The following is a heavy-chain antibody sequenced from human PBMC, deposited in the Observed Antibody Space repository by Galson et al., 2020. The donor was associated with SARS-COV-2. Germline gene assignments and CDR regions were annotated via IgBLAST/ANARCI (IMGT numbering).Heavy chain of an antibody. CDR2: IYHSGST. J-gene: IGHJ4*02. V-gene: IGHV4-38-2*01. Sequence: SETLSLICAVSGYSISSGYYWGWTRQPPGNGLEWICSIYHSGSTYYNPSLKSRVTISVDTSKNQFSLKLSSVTAADTAVYYCARLGAHYVWGSYRYFDYWGQGTLVTVSS. CDR3: ARLGAHYVWGSYRYFDY. D-gene: IGHD3-16*02. CDR1: GYSISSGYY.